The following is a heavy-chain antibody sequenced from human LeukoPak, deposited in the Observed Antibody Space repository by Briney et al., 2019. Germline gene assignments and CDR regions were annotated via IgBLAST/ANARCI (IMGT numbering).Heavy chain of an antibody. CDR3: TTVTLRPVGL. Sequence: GGSLRLSCAASGFSFSRAWMSWVRQAPGKGLEWVGRIKSKTDGGTIDYAAPVRGRFIISRDDSKNTLFLQVNSLKIEDTAVYYCTTVTLRPVGLWGQGTLVTVAS. D-gene: IGHD3-10*01. V-gene: IGHV3-15*05. J-gene: IGHJ4*02. CDR1: GFSFSRAW. CDR2: IKSKTDGGTI.